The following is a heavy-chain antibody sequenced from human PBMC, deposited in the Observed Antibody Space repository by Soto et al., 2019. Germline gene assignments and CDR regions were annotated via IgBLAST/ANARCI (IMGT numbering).Heavy chain of an antibody. CDR2: INPSGGST. V-gene: IGHV1-46*01. J-gene: IGHJ6*02. D-gene: IGHD3-3*01. CDR1: GYTFTSYY. Sequence: GASVKVSCKASGYTFTSYYMHWVRQAPGQGLEWMGIINPSGGSTSYAQKFQGRVTMTRDTSTSTVYMELSSLRSEDTAVYYCARCFYYDFWSPPSSARMHFSGQVTTLFVSS. CDR3: ARCFYYDFWSPPSSARMHF.